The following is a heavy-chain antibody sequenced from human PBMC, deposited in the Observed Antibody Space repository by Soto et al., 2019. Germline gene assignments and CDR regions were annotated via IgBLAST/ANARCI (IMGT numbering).Heavy chain of an antibody. Sequence: PSETLSLTCTVSGDSISSYFWSWIRQPAGKGLEWIGRVHTSGSTTYNPSLKSRVTMSVDTSKSQFSLKLTSVTAADPAVYYRARGKAVASTGWLDAWGQGTLVTVSS. CDR1: GDSISSYF. CDR2: VHTSGST. D-gene: IGHD6-19*01. J-gene: IGHJ5*02. CDR3: ARGKAVASTGWLDA. V-gene: IGHV4-4*07.